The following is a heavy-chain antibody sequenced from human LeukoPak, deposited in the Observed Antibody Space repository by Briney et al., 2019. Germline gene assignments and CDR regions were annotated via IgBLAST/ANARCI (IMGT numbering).Heavy chain of an antibody. CDR3: ARARTDLDSGDLSYAFEI. J-gene: IGHJ3*02. D-gene: IGHD1-1*01. V-gene: IGHV1-8*01. Sequence: RGASVKVSCKASGYTFTSYDINWVRQATGQGLEWMGWMNPNSANTGYAEKFQGRVTMTRDNPMSTAYMELSGLRPEDTAVYYCARARTDLDSGDLSYAFEIWGQGTMITVSS. CDR2: MNPNSANT. CDR1: GYTFTSYD.